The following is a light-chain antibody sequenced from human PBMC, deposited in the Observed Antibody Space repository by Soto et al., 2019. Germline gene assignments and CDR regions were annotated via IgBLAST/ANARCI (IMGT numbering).Light chain of an antibody. J-gene: IGKJ5*01. CDR1: QSVSSY. CDR2: DAS. Sequence: EIVLTQSPGTLSLSPGERATLSCRASQSVSSYLAWYQQKPGQAPRLLIYDASNRATGIPARFSGSGSGTEFTLTISSLQSEDFAVYYCQQYNNWPPNTFGQGTRLEIK. CDR3: QQYNNWPPNT. V-gene: IGKV3D-15*01.